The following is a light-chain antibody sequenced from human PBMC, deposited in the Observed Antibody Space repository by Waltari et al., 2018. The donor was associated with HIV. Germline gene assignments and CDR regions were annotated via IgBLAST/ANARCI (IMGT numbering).Light chain of an antibody. V-gene: IGKV4-1*01. CDR1: QSVLYSSNNTNY. CDR3: QQYYSTPWT. J-gene: IGKJ1*01. Sequence: DIVMTQSPDSLAVSLCGRATINCKSSQSVLYSSNNTNYLAWYQQKPGQPPKLLIYWASTRESGVPDRFSGSGSGTDFTLTISSLQAEDVAVYYCQQYYSTPWTFGQGTKVEIK. CDR2: WAS.